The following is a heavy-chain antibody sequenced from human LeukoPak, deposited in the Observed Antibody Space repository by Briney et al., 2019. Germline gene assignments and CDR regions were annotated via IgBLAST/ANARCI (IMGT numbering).Heavy chain of an antibody. Sequence: GGSLRPSCAASGFTFSSYSMNWVRQAPGKGLEWVSSISSSSSYIYYADSVKGRFTISRDNAKNSLYLQMNSLRAEDTAVYYCAREHEGSQADYWGQGTLVTVSS. V-gene: IGHV3-21*01. J-gene: IGHJ4*02. CDR2: ISSSSSYI. CDR1: GFTFSSYS. CDR3: AREHEGSQADY. D-gene: IGHD1-26*01.